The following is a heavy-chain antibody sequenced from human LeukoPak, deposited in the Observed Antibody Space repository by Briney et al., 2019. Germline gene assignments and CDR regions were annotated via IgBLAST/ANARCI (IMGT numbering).Heavy chain of an antibody. J-gene: IGHJ4*02. CDR1: GFTLSSYR. V-gene: IGHV3-7*01. CDR3: ARNRGGQQFDC. Sequence: PGGSLRLSCAASGFTLSSYRINSVRPAPGRGLEWVGNINTDGSTTNYVESVRGRFTISRDNTRNSLSLQMNNLRDEDTAVYYCARNRGGQQFDCWGQGTLLTVSS. CDR2: INTDGSTT. D-gene: IGHD3-10*01.